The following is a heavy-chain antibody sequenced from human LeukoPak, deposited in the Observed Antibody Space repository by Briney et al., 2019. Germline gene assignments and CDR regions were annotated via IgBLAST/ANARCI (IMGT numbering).Heavy chain of an antibody. Sequence: SETLSLTCTVSGGSISSTNYYWGWIRQPPGKGLEWIGSIYYRGSTYYNPSLQSRVTISVDTSKNQFSLKLYSVTAADTAVYYCASSEKYSSSWPNWFDPWGQGTLVTVSP. CDR1: GGSISSTNYY. CDR3: ASSEKYSSSWPNWFDP. D-gene: IGHD6-13*01. CDR2: IYYRGST. J-gene: IGHJ5*02. V-gene: IGHV4-39*01.